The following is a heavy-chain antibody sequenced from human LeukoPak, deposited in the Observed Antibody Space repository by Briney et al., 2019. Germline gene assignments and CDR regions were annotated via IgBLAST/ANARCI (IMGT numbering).Heavy chain of an antibody. CDR3: ARVVLEWLFGGYYFDY. D-gene: IGHD3-3*01. Sequence: PGGSLRLFCAASGFSFSSYWMSWVRQAPGKGLEWVANIKQDGSEKYCVDSVKGRFTISRDNAKNSLYLQMNSLRAEDTAVYYCARVVLEWLFGGYYFDYWGQGTLVTVSS. J-gene: IGHJ4*02. CDR2: IKQDGSEK. CDR1: GFSFSSYW. V-gene: IGHV3-7*01.